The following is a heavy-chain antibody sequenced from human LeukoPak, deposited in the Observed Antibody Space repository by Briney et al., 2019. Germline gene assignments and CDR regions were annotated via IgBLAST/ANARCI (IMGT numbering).Heavy chain of an antibody. D-gene: IGHD6-13*01. J-gene: IGHJ4*02. CDR3: ARVGSPIAAAGTVY. CDR2: ISSSSTII. Sequence: PGGSLRLSCAASGFIFSNYGMSWVRQAPGKGLEWVSYISSSSTIIYYADSVKGRFTISRDNAKSSLYPQMNSLRAEDTAVYYCARVGSPIAAAGTVYWGQGTLVTVSS. CDR1: GFIFSNYG. V-gene: IGHV3-48*01.